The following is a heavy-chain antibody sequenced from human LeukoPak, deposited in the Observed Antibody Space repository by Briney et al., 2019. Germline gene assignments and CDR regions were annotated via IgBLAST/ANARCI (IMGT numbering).Heavy chain of an antibody. D-gene: IGHD3-22*01. CDR2: MNPNSGNT. Sequence: ASVKVSCKASGYTFTSYDINWVRQATGQGLEWMGWMNPNSGNTGYAQKFQGRVTMTRNTSISTAYMELSSLRSEDTAVYYCASSGYYPTTDYGMDVWGQGTTVTVSS. J-gene: IGHJ6*02. CDR1: GYTFTSYD. V-gene: IGHV1-8*01. CDR3: ASSGYYPTTDYGMDV.